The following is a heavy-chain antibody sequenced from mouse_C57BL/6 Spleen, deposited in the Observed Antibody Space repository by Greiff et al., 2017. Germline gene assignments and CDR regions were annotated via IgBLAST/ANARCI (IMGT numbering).Heavy chain of an antibody. Sequence: VQLQESGPELVKPGASVKISCKASGYTFTDYYINWVKQRPGQGLEWIGWIFPGSGSTYYNEKFKGKATLTVDKSSSTAYMLLSSLTSEDSAVYFCARHYYGSSSYAMDYWGQGTSVTVSS. D-gene: IGHD1-1*01. J-gene: IGHJ4*01. CDR2: IFPGSGST. CDR1: GYTFTDYY. CDR3: ARHYYGSSSYAMDY. V-gene: IGHV1-75*01.